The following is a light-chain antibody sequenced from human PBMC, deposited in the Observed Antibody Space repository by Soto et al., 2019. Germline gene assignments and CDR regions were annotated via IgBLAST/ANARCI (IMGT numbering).Light chain of an antibody. CDR2: EVT. V-gene: IGLV2-8*01. J-gene: IGLJ1*01. CDR1: SGDVGGYDY. Sequence: QSALTQPPSASGCPGQSVTSSCTGTSGDVGGYDYVSWYQQHPGKAPKLMIYEVTKRPSGVPDRFSGSKSGNTASLTVSGLQAEDEADYYCSSYAGSNNFVFGTGTKVTVL. CDR3: SSYAGSNNFV.